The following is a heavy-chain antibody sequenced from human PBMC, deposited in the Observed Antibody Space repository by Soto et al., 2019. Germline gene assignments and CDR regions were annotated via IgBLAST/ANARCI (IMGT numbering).Heavy chain of an antibody. D-gene: IGHD3-3*01. J-gene: IGHJ4*02. Sequence: QVQLVQSGAEVKKPGSSVKVSCKASGGTFSSYAISWVRQPPGQGLEWMGRVIPIFSTANYPQKFQGRVTTTGDESSGISYMELSSLGSGDTAVYYCARVFAYTPRWGQGTLVTVSS. CDR3: ARVFAYTPR. CDR2: VIPIFSTA. CDR1: GGTFSSYA. V-gene: IGHV1-69*01.